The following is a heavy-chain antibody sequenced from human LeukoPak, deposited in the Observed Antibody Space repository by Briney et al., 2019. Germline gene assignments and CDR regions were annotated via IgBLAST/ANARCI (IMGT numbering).Heavy chain of an antibody. CDR2: INHSGST. CDR3: ARAPPYSSSWTDASFDY. CDR1: GESFSGYY. J-gene: IGHJ4*02. V-gene: IGHV4-34*01. D-gene: IGHD6-13*01. Sequence: PSETLSLTCAVYGESFSGYYWSWIRQPPGKGLEWIGEINHSGSTNYNPSLKSRVTISVDTSKNQFSLKLSSVTAADTAVYYCARAPPYSSSWTDASFDYWGQGTLVTVSS.